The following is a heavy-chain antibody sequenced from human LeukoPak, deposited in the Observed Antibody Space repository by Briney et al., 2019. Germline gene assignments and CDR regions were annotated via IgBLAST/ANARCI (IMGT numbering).Heavy chain of an antibody. V-gene: IGHV1-2*02. CDR3: ARASWTNGVCTTNFDY. Sequence: GASVKVSCKASGYTFTCYYMHWVRQAPGQGLEWMGWINPNSGGTNYAQKFQGRVTMTRDTSISTAYMELSRLRSDDTAVYYCARASWTNGVCTTNFDYWGQGTLVTVSS. J-gene: IGHJ4*02. CDR2: INPNSGGT. D-gene: IGHD2-8*01. CDR1: GYTFTCYY.